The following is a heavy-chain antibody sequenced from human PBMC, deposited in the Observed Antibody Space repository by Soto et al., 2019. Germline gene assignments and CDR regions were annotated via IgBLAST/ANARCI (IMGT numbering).Heavy chain of an antibody. CDR2: ISYDGSNK. V-gene: IGHV3-30*18. CDR3: AKDFSLYYYYGMDV. Sequence: PGGSLRLSCAASGFTFSSYGMHWVRQAPGKGLEWVAVISYDGSNKYYADSVKGRFTISRDNSKNTLYLQMNSLRAEDTAVYYCAKDFSLYYYYGMDVWGQGTTVTVSS. CDR1: GFTFSSYG. J-gene: IGHJ6*02.